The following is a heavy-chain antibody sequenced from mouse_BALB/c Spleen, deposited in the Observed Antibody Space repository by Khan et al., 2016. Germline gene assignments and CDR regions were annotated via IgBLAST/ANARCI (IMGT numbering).Heavy chain of an antibody. CDR3: AKPEYYGSLSWFAF. CDR2: IWGDGST. CDR1: GFLLTSYG. J-gene: IGHJ3*01. Sequence: VQLQESGPGQVAPSQSLSITCTVSGFLLTSYGVSWVRQPPGKGLEWLGVIWGDGSTNYHSALISRLSISKDNSKSQVFLKVSSLQADDTATYYCAKPEYYGSLSWFAFWGQGTLVTVSA. V-gene: IGHV2-3*01. D-gene: IGHD1-1*01.